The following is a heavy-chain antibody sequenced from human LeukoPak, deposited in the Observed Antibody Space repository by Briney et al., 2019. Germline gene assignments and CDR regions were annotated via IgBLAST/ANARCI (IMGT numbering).Heavy chain of an antibody. CDR1: GFTFSTYE. CDR2: ISSSGSTI. Sequence: GRSLRLSCAASGFTFSTYEMNWVRQAPGKGLEWVSYISSSGSTIYYADSVKGRFTISRDNAENSLYLQMNSLRAEDTAIYYCVVITWDYWGQGTLVTVSS. D-gene: IGHD3-22*01. V-gene: IGHV3-48*03. J-gene: IGHJ4*02. CDR3: VVITWDY.